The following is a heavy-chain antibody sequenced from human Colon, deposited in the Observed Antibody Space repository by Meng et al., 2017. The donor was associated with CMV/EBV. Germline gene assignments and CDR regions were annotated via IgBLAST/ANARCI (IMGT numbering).Heavy chain of an antibody. V-gene: IGHV3-23*01. CDR2: TSGRGDRT. D-gene: IGHD3-3*01. CDR1: GFTFRDYS. J-gene: IGHJ4*02. Sequence: GESLTISCAVSGFTFRDYSMSWVRQAPGKGLEWVASTSGRGDRTYYADSVKGRFTISRDNSKSALYLQMNSLRAEDTAVYYCAKDLPQTIFGVVSMVDYWGQGTLVTVSS. CDR3: AKDLPQTIFGVVSMVDY.